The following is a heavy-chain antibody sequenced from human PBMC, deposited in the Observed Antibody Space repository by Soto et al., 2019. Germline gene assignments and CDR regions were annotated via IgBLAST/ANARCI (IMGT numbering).Heavy chain of an antibody. CDR1: GFTFSSYG. CDR2: IWYDGSNK. J-gene: IGHJ6*02. CDR3: ARAAGIYYGMDV. V-gene: IGHV3-33*01. D-gene: IGHD6-13*01. Sequence: PGGSLRLSCAASGFTFSSYGMHWVRQAPGKGLEWVAVIWYDGSNKYYADSVKGRFTISRDNSKNTLYLQMNSLRAEDTAVYYCARAAGIYYGMDVWGQGTTVTVSS.